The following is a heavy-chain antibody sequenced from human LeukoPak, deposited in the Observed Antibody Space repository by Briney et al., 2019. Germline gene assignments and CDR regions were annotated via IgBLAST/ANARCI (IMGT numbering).Heavy chain of an antibody. Sequence: GSLRLSCAASGFTFSSYEMNWVRQAPGKGLEWVSYISSSGRTIYYAGSVKGRFTISRDNAKNSLYLQMNSLRAEDTAVYYCARDPIRTTWDYVWGSYRADAFDIWGQGTMVTVSS. V-gene: IGHV3-48*03. J-gene: IGHJ3*02. D-gene: IGHD3-16*02. CDR1: GFTFSSYE. CDR2: ISSSGRTI. CDR3: ARDPIRTTWDYVWGSYRADAFDI.